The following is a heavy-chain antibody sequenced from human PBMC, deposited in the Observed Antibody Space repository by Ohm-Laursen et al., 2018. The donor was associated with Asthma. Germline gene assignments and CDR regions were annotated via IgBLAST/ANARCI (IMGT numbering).Heavy chain of an antibody. D-gene: IGHD3-10*01. CDR3: ARGNLEGLL. J-gene: IGHJ4*02. Sequence: SLRLSCAASGFTLGDYFMHWVRQGPGEGMHWISHLFPAGRRTNYAAAVRGRFTISRDDAQNTLYLQMNSLTVADTAVYYCARGNLEGLLWGQGTLVTVSS. CDR2: LFPAGRRT. V-gene: IGHV3-74*01. CDR1: GFTLGDYF.